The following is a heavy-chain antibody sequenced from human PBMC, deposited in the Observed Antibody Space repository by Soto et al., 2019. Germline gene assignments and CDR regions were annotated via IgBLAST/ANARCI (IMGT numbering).Heavy chain of an antibody. Sequence: QVQLVQSGAEVKKPGSSVKVSCKASGGTFSSYAISWVRQAPGQGLEWMGGIIPIFGTANYAQKFQGRVTITAAESTSTAYMELSSMRSEDTAVYYCARSKMGYYDSSGYYFDYWGQGTLVTVSS. CDR3: ARSKMGYYDSSGYYFDY. CDR1: GGTFSSYA. D-gene: IGHD3-22*01. J-gene: IGHJ4*02. V-gene: IGHV1-69*12. CDR2: IIPIFGTA.